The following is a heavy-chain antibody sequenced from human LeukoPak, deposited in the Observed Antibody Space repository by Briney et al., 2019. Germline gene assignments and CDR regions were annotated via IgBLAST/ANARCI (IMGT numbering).Heavy chain of an antibody. D-gene: IGHD1-26*01. CDR2: INAYNGDT. V-gene: IGHV1-18*01. CDR3: ARTEETKGRFDY. CDR1: GYTFTSYG. J-gene: IGHJ4*02. Sequence: ASVKVSCKASGYTFTSYGISWVRQAPGQGLEWVGYINAYNGDTNYARKFQGRVTMTTDTSTTTVYMHLRSLGSEDTAVYYCARTEETKGRFDYWGQGTLVTVSS.